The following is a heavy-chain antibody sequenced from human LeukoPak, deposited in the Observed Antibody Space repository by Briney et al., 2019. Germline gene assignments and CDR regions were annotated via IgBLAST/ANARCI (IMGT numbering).Heavy chain of an antibody. V-gene: IGHV1-46*01. CDR1: GYTFTSYY. CDR2: INPSGGST. J-gene: IGHJ4*02. Sequence: ASVKVSCKASGYTFTSYYMHWVRQAPGQGLEWMGLINPSGGSTSYAQKFQGRVTMTRDTSTSTVYMELSSLRSEDTAVYYCARSGDYYDSSGYSLYYFDYWGQGTLVTVSS. D-gene: IGHD3-22*01. CDR3: ARSGDYYDSSGYSLYYFDY.